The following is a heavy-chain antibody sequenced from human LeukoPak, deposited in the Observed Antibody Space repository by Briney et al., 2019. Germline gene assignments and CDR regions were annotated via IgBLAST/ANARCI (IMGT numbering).Heavy chain of an antibody. D-gene: IGHD3-9*01. J-gene: IGHJ4*02. CDR1: GGSISSSNW. CDR2: IYHSGST. CDR3: ARNLPAYYDILTGYSNYYFDY. Sequence: SETLSLTCAVSGGSISSSNWWSWVRQPPGKGLEWIGEIYHSGSTYYNPSLKSRVTISVDTSKNQFSLKLSSVTAADTAVYYCARNLPAYYDILTGYSNYYFDYWGQGTLVTVSS. V-gene: IGHV4-4*02.